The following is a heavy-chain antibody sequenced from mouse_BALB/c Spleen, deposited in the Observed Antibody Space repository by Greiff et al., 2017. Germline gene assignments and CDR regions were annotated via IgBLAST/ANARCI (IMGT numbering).Heavy chain of an antibody. V-gene: IGHV5-6-5*01. CDR1: GFTFSSYA. Sequence: EVKLVESGGGLVKPGGSLKLSCAASGFTFSSYAMSWVRQTPEKRLEWVASISSGGSTYYPDSVKGRFTISRDNARNILYLQMSSLRSEDTAMYYCARGYYGEWYFDVWGAGTTVTVSS. CDR3: ARGYYGEWYFDV. J-gene: IGHJ1*01. CDR2: ISSGGST. D-gene: IGHD2-13*01.